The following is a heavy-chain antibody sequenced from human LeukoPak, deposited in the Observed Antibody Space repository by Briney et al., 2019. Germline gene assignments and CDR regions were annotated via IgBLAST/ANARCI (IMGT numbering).Heavy chain of an antibody. V-gene: IGHV1-2*02. CDR2: INPNSGGT. CDR3: AWDKLDYYYYMDV. CDR1: GYTFTGYY. J-gene: IGHJ6*03. Sequence: ATVKVSRKASGYTFTGYYIYWVRQAPGQGLEWMGWINPNSGGTSYAQNFRGRVTMTRDTSINTAYMELRRLTSDDTAIYFCAWDKLDYYYYMDVWGKGTTITVSS. D-gene: IGHD4-23*01.